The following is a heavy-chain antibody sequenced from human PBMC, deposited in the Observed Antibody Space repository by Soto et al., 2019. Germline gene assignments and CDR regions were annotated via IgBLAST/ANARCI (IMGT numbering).Heavy chain of an antibody. CDR1: GYTFTSYG. CDR3: ARGGRMVATTLDY. Sequence: QVHLVQSGAEVKKPGASVKVSCKASGYTFTSYGISWVLQAPGQGLEWMGWISAYNGNTNYAQKLQGRVTMTTDTSTNPAYMELRSLRSDYTAVYYCARGGRMVATTLDYWGQAPLITVSS. J-gene: IGHJ4*02. CDR2: ISAYNGNT. V-gene: IGHV1-18*01. D-gene: IGHD5-12*01.